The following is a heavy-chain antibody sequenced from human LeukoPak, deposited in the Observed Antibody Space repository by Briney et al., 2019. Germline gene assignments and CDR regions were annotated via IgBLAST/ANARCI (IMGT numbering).Heavy chain of an antibody. D-gene: IGHD6-19*01. CDR2: ISYDGSNK. J-gene: IGHJ4*02. V-gene: IGHV3-30-3*01. Sequence: PGRSLRLSCAASGFTFSSFAMHWVRQAPGKGLEWVAVISYDGSNKYYADSVKGRFTISRDNSKNTRHLQMNSLRAEDTAVYYCASAVAATQNDYWGQGTLVTVSS. CDR1: GFTFSSFA. CDR3: ASAVAATQNDY.